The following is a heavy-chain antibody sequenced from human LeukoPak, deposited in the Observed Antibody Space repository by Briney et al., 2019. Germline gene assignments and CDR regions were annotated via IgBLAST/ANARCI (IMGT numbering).Heavy chain of an antibody. CDR1: GFTFSNYA. D-gene: IGHD4-17*01. V-gene: IGHV3-23*01. CDR2: ISGSGPNT. J-gene: IGHJ4*02. CDR3: AIGPYGGPFDY. Sequence: GGSLRLSCAASGFTFSNYAMTWVRQAPGKGLEWVSAISGSGPNTYYADSVKGRFTISRDNSKNTLYLQMNSLRADDTAVYYCAIGPYGGPFDYWGQGTLVTVSS.